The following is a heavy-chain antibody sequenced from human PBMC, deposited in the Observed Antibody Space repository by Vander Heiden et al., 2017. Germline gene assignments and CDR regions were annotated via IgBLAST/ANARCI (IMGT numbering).Heavy chain of an antibody. Sequence: QVQLVESGGGVVQPGRSLRLSCAASGFTFSSYAMHWVRQAPGKGLEWVAVISYDGSNKYYADSVKGRFTISRDNSKNTLYLQMNSLRAEDTAVYYCAREAMFLQYPYYYYGMDVWGQGTTVTVSS. CDR2: ISYDGSNK. CDR3: AREAMFLQYPYYYYGMDV. CDR1: GFTFSSYA. J-gene: IGHJ6*02. V-gene: IGHV3-30-3*01. D-gene: IGHD4-4*01.